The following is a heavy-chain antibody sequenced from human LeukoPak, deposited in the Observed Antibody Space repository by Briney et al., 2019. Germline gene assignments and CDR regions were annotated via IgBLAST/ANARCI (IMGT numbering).Heavy chain of an antibody. J-gene: IGHJ4*02. CDR1: GGTFSSYA. V-gene: IGHV1-69*05. CDR2: IIPIFGTA. D-gene: IGHD6-19*01. Sequence: SVKVSCKASGGTFSSYAISWVRQAPGQGLEWMGRIIPIFGTANYAQKFQGRVTITTDESTSTAHMELSSLRSEDTAVYYCAEHIRYSSGWPPTFVDYWGQGTLVTVSS. CDR3: AEHIRYSSGWPPTFVDY.